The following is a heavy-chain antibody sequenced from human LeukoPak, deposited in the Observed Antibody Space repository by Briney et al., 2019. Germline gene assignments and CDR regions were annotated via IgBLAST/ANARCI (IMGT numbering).Heavy chain of an antibody. CDR3: ARANHYDEGYYFDL. Sequence: PGGSLRLSCAASGFTFSDNYMNWIRQAPGKGLEWVSQISSSGGIIHYAESVKGRFTVSRDNARNSLFLQMSSLRAEDSAVYYCARANHYDEGYYFDLWGQGTLVIVSS. CDR2: ISSSGGII. CDR1: GFTFSDNY. J-gene: IGHJ4*02. V-gene: IGHV3-11*01. D-gene: IGHD3-22*01.